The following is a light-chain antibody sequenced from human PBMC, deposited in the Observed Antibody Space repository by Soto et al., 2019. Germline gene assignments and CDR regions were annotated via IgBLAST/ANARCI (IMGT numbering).Light chain of an antibody. CDR3: QQYNKWSYT. CDR2: GGS. J-gene: IGKJ2*01. V-gene: IGKV3-15*01. CDR1: QRVSSN. Sequence: EIVMTQSPATLSVSPGERATLSCRASQRVSSNFAWYRQKPGQAPTLLIYGGSTRATSIPARVSGRGSGTECPLNISSLQSEDLADYYCQQYNKWSYTFGQGTKLEI.